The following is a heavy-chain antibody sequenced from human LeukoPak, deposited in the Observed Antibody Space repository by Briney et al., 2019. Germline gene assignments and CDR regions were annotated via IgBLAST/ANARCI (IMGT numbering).Heavy chain of an antibody. CDR3: AREGRWRYDILTGYFDY. D-gene: IGHD3-9*01. V-gene: IGHV3-7*01. Sequence: GGSLRLSCAASGFSLSTYWMSWVRQAPGKGLEWVANIKQDGSEQYYGDSVKGRFTISRDNANNSLFLQMDSLTAEDTAGYYCAREGRWRYDILTGYFDYWGQGILVTVSS. CDR2: IKQDGSEQ. CDR1: GFSLSTYW. J-gene: IGHJ4*02.